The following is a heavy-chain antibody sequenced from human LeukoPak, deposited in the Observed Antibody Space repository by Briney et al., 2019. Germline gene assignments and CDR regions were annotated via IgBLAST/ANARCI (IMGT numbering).Heavy chain of an antibody. V-gene: IGHV1-18*01. J-gene: IGHJ5*02. CDR2: ISAYNGNT. CDR1: GYTFTSYG. Sequence: GASVKVSCKASGYTFTSYGISWVRQAPGQGLEWMGWISAYNGNTNYAQKLQGRVTMTTDTSTSTAYMELRSLRSDDTAVYYCARDASAKYSSSFDPWGQGTLVTVSS. CDR3: ARDASAKYSSSFDP. D-gene: IGHD6-6*01.